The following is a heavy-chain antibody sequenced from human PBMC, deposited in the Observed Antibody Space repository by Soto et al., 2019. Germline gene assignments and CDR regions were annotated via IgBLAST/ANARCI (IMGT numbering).Heavy chain of an antibody. CDR2: ISGSGGST. CDR1: GFTFSSYA. V-gene: IGHV3-23*01. Sequence: GGSLRLSCAASGFTFSSYAMSWVRQAPGKGLEWVSAISGSGGSTYYADSVKGRFTISRDNSKNTLYLQMNSLRAEDTAVYYCAKDLGERQSTVVTPFFYYYGMDVWGQGTTVTVSS. J-gene: IGHJ6*02. CDR3: AKDLGERQSTVVTPFFYYYGMDV. D-gene: IGHD3-16*01.